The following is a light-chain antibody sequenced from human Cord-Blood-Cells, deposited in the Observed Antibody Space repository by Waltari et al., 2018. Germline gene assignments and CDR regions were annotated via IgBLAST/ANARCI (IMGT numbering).Light chain of an antibody. Sequence: EIVMTQSPATLSVSLGERATLSCRARQSVSTNLAWYQQKPGQAPRHLIEGASTRATGIPARFSGSGSGTEFTLTISSLQSEDFAVYYCQQYNNWLTFGGGTKVEIK. J-gene: IGKJ4*01. CDR3: QQYNNWLT. CDR1: QSVSTN. CDR2: GAS. V-gene: IGKV3-15*01.